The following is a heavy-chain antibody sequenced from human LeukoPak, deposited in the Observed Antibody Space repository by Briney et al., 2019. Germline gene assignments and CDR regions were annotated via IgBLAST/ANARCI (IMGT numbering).Heavy chain of an antibody. D-gene: IGHD1-14*01. CDR3: ARDKDEPGASIDY. CDR2: IDSDGIIT. CDR1: GFSINTYW. Sequence: GGSLRLSCAASGFSINTYWMLWVRQVPGKGPVWVSRIDSDGIITTYADSAKGRFTMSRDNAKNTVYLQMNSLRDEDTAVYYCARDKDEPGASIDYWGQGTLVTVSS. V-gene: IGHV3-74*01. J-gene: IGHJ4*02.